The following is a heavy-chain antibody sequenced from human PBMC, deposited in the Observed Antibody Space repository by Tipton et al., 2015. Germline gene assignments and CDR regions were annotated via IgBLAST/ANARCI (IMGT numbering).Heavy chain of an antibody. CDR1: GFTFDDYA. D-gene: IGHD3-3*01. CDR3: AKDRGDFWSGLHGLDV. CDR2: VNWNSGTI. Sequence: SLRLSCAASGFTFDDYAMHWVRQAPGKGLEWVSGVNWNSGTIGYADSVKGRFTISRGNAKNSLYLQMNSLRTEDTALYYCAKDRGDFWSGLHGLDVWGQGTTVTVSS. J-gene: IGHJ6*02. V-gene: IGHV3-9*01.